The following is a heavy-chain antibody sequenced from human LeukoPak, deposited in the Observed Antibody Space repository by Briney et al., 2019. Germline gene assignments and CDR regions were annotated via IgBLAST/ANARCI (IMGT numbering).Heavy chain of an antibody. V-gene: IGHV3-21*01. CDR2: ISSSSSYI. Sequence: GGSLRLSCAASGFTFSSYSMNWVREAPGKGLEWVSSISSSSSYIYYADSVKGRLTISRDNAKNSLYLQMNSLRAEDTAVYYCARDRLSSSWYHDYWGQGTLVTVSS. J-gene: IGHJ4*02. CDR3: ARDRLSSSWYHDY. D-gene: IGHD6-13*01. CDR1: GFTFSSYS.